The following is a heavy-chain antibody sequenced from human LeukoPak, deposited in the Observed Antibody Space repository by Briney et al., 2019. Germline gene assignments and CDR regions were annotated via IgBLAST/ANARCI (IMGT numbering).Heavy chain of an antibody. J-gene: IGHJ6*02. D-gene: IGHD3-3*01. CDR3: ARGEDFWSGYGYYYGMDV. V-gene: IGHV4-34*01. CDR1: GGSFSGYY. Sequence: PSETLSLTCAVYGGSFSGYYWSWIRQPPGKGLEWIGEINHSGSTNYNPSLKSRVTISVDTSKNQFSLKLSSVTAVDTAVYYRARGEDFWSGYGYYYGMDVWGQGTTVTVSS. CDR2: INHSGST.